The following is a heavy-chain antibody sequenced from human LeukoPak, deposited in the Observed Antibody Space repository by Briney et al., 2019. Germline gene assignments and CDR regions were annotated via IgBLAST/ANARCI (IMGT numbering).Heavy chain of an antibody. CDR2: ISGEGGST. Sequence: GGSLRLSCAASGFTFDDYAMHCVRQPPGKALECVSLISGEGGSTYYADSVKGRFTISRDNSKNSLYLQMNSLRTEDTALYYCAKDLWGTTGTTGPPHWFDPWGQGTLVTVSS. J-gene: IGHJ5*02. CDR1: GFTFDDYA. CDR3: AKDLWGTTGTTGPPHWFDP. D-gene: IGHD1-1*01. V-gene: IGHV3-43*02.